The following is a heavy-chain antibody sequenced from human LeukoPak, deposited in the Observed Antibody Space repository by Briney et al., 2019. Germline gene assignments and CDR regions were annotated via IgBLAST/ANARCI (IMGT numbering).Heavy chain of an antibody. CDR1: GGTFSSYA. CDR2: IIPILGAA. Sequence: WAAVKVSCKDSGGTFSSYAISWVRQAPGQGVEWMGGIIPILGAANYAQKFQGRVTITADESTSTAYMELSSLRSEDTAVYYCASVDGRRDDYGDYVDYYYGMDVWGKGTTVTVSS. J-gene: IGHJ6*04. V-gene: IGHV1-69*13. D-gene: IGHD4-17*01. CDR3: ASVDGRRDDYGDYVDYYYGMDV.